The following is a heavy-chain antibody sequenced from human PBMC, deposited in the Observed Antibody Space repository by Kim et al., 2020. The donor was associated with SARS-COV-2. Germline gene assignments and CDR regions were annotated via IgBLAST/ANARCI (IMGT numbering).Heavy chain of an antibody. V-gene: IGHV3-64D*06. CDR3: VRYGRNYGAVL. CDR2: TTRSGDGS. J-gene: IGHJ4*02. Sequence: GGSLRLSCAGSGFTFSDYAMHWVRRAPGKGLEYVSATTRSGDGSFYADSVEGRFTISRDNSKNTLYLQMNSLRLEDTSVYYWVRYGRNYGAVLWGQGSLV. CDR1: GFTFSDYA. D-gene: IGHD3-16*01.